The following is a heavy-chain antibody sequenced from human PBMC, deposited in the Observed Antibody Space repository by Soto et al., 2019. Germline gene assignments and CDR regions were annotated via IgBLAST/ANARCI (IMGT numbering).Heavy chain of an antibody. CDR3: AKALPMVTSENDY. CDR1: GFTFSSYA. V-gene: IGHV3-23*01. D-gene: IGHD4-17*01. J-gene: IGHJ4*02. CDR2: ISGSGGST. Sequence: GGSLRLSCAASGFTFSSYAMSWVRQAPGKGLEWVSAISGSGGSTYYADSVKGRFNISRDNSKNTLYLQMNSLRAEDTAVYSCAKALPMVTSENDYWGQGTLVTVSS.